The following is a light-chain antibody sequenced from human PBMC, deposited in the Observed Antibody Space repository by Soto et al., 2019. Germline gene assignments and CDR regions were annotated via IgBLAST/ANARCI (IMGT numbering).Light chain of an antibody. CDR1: QSVSSS. Sequence: EIVLTQSPDTLSLSPGETATLSCGASQSVSSSHIAWYQQKPGQAPRLLIYDTSTRATGIPARFSGSGSGTEFTLTISSLQSADSAVYYCQQYSNWPPFTFGQGTRLEI. CDR2: DTS. V-gene: IGKV3-15*01. J-gene: IGKJ5*01. CDR3: QQYSNWPPFT.